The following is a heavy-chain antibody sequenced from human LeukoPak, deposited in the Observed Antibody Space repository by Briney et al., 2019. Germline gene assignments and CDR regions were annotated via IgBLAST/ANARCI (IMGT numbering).Heavy chain of an antibody. J-gene: IGHJ6*02. V-gene: IGHV1-69*13. Sequence: SVKVSCKASGGTFSSYAISWVRQAPGQGLEWMGGIIPIFGTANYAQKFQGRVTITADESTSTAYMELSSLRSEDTAVYYCARAGKEPYQLLRYYYGMDVWGQGTTVTVSS. CDR1: GGTFSSYA. CDR2: IIPIFGTA. D-gene: IGHD2-2*01. CDR3: ARAGKEPYQLLRYYYGMDV.